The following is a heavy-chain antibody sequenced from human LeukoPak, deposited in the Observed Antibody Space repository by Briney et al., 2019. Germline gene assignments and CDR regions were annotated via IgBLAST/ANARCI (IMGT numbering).Heavy chain of an antibody. J-gene: IGHJ4*02. CDR2: INPNSGGT. Sequence: ASVKVSCKASGYTFTSYDINWVRQAPGQGLEWMGWINPNSGGTNYAQKFQGRVTMTRDTSISTAYMELSRLRSDDTAVDYCASVDTAMERTFDYWGQGTLVTVSS. D-gene: IGHD5-18*01. CDR3: ASVDTAMERTFDY. V-gene: IGHV1-2*02. CDR1: GYTFTSYD.